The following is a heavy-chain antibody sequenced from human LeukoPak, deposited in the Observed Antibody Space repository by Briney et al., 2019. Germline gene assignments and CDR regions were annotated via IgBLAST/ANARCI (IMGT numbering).Heavy chain of an antibody. V-gene: IGHV4-59*01. CDR2: IYYSGST. CDR1: GGSISSYY. Sequence: SETLSLTCTVSGGSISSYYWSWIRQPPGKGLEWIGYIYYSGSTNYNPSLKSRVTISVDTSKNQFSLKLRSVTAADTAVYCCARDSYSWFDPWGQGTLVTVSS. CDR3: ARDSYSWFDP. J-gene: IGHJ5*02.